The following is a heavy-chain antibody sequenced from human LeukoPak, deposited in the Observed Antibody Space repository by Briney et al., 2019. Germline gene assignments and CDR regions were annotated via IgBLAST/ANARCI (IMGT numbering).Heavy chain of an antibody. J-gene: IGHJ3*02. D-gene: IGHD3-22*01. CDR2: IYYSGST. V-gene: IGHV4-59*01. CDR1: GGSISSYY. CDR3: ARTSYYYDSSGYYTAFDI. Sequence: SETLSLTCTVSGGSISSYYWSWIRQPPGKGLEWIGYIYYSGSTNYNPSLKSRVTISVDTSKNQFSLKLSSVTAADTAVYYCARTSYYYDSSGYYTAFDIWGQGTMVTVSS.